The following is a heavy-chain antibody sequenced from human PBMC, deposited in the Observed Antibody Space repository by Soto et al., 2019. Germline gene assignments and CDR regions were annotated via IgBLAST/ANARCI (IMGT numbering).Heavy chain of an antibody. J-gene: IGHJ4*02. D-gene: IGHD3-22*01. CDR2: INHSGST. CDR3: ARDYYDSSGRPTIDY. CDR1: GGSFSGYY. V-gene: IGHV4-34*01. Sequence: QVQLQQWGAGLLKPSETLSLTCAVYGGSFSGYYWSWIRQPPGKGLEWIGEINHSGSTNYNPSLMSRVTISVGTSKNQFSLKLSSVTAADTAVNYCARDYYDSSGRPTIDYWGQGTLVTVSS.